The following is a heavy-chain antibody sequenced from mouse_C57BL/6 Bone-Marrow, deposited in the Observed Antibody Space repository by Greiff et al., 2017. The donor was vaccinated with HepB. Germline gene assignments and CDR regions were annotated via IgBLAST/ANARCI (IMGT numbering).Heavy chain of an antibody. CDR2: IHPNSGST. V-gene: IGHV1-64*01. Sequence: QVHVKQPGAELVKPGASVKLSCKASGYTFTSYWMHWVKQRPGQGLEWIGMIHPNSGSTNYNEKFKSKATLTVDKSSSTAYMQLTSLTSEDSAVYYWAQIYYYGSSGAMDYWGQGTAVTVSS. J-gene: IGHJ4*01. CDR3: AQIYYYGSSGAMDY. CDR1: GYTFTSYW. D-gene: IGHD1-1*01.